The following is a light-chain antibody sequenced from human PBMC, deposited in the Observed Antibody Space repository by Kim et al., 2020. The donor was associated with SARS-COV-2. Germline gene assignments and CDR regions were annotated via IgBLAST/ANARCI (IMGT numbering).Light chain of an antibody. CDR2: GAS. CDR1: QGVSSN. Sequence: VIPGERASLSCRASQGVSSNLAWYQQKPGQAPRLLIYGASTRATGIPARFSGSGSGTEFTLTISSLQSEDFAVYYCQQYNNWPLYTFGQGTKLEI. V-gene: IGKV3-15*01. CDR3: QQYNNWPLYT. J-gene: IGKJ2*01.